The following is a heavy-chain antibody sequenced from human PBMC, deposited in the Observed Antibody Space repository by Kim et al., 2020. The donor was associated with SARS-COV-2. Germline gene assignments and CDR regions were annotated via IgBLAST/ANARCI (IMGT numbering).Heavy chain of an antibody. V-gene: IGHV3-15*01. CDR2: IKSKTDGGTT. CDR3: NIDRNNYGYFTSY. J-gene: IGHJ4*02. CDR1: GFTFTNAW. Sequence: GGSLRLSCAASGFTFTNAWMSWVRQAPGKGLEWVGRIKSKTDGGTTDYAAPVKGRFTISRDESKNTVYLQMNSLKTEDTAVYYCNIDRNNYGYFTSYWGQGTLVTVSS. D-gene: IGHD4-17*01.